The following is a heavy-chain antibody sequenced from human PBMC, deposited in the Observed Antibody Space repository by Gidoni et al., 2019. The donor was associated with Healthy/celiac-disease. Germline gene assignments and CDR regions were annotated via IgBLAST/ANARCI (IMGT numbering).Heavy chain of an antibody. CDR1: GGSFSGYY. CDR3: ARGTPVTIFGVVSLGWFDP. V-gene: IGHV4-34*01. J-gene: IGHJ5*02. D-gene: IGHD3-3*01. Sequence: QVQLQQWGAGLLKPSETLSLTCAVYGGSFSGYYWSWIRQPPGKGLEWIGEINHSGSTNYNPSLKSRVTISVDTSKNQFSLKLSSVTAADTAVYYCARGTPVTIFGVVSLGWFDPWGQGTLVTVSS. CDR2: INHSGST.